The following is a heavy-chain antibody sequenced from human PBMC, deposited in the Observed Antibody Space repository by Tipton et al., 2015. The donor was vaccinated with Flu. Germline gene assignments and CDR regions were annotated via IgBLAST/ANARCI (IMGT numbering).Heavy chain of an antibody. D-gene: IGHD3-10*01. CDR1: GDSISSDFY. V-gene: IGHV4-38-2*01. Sequence: TLSLTCAVSGDSISSDFYWAWIRQFPGKGLEWIGTVSRTGSTIYNPSLKSRVTISIDTSKNQFSLRLNSVTAAYTAVYFCARGLGMVYRNCFDPWGQGILVTVSS. J-gene: IGHJ5*02. CDR2: VSRTGST. CDR3: ARGLGMVYRNCFDP.